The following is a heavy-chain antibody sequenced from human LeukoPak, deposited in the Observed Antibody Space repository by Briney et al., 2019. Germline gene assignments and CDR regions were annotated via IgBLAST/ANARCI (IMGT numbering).Heavy chain of an antibody. Sequence: GRSLRLSCTASGFTFGDYAMSWVRQAPGKGLEWVGFIRSKAYGGTTEYAASVKGRFTISRDDSKSIACLQMNSLKTEDTAVYYCTRSRRYSNSSGTFAFDIWGQGTMVTVSS. V-gene: IGHV3-49*04. CDR2: IRSKAYGGTT. CDR1: GFTFGDYA. J-gene: IGHJ3*02. D-gene: IGHD6-6*01. CDR3: TRSRRYSNSSGTFAFDI.